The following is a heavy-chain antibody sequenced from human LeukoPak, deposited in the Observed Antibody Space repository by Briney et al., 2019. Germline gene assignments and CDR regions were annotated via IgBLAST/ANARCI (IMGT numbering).Heavy chain of an antibody. D-gene: IGHD3-3*01. CDR2: ISAYNGNT. J-gene: IGHJ3*02. CDR3: ARMLYYDFWSGYYGPDAFDI. V-gene: IGHV1-18*01. CDR1: GYTFTSYG. Sequence: ASVKVSCKASGYTFTSYGISWVRQAPGQGLEWMGWISAYNGNTNYAQKLQGRVTMTTDTSTSTAYMELRSLRSDDTAVYYCARMLYYDFWSGYYGPDAFDIWGQGTMVTVSS.